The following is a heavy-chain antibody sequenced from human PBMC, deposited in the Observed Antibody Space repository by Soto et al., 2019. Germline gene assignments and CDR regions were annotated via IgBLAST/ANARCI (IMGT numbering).Heavy chain of an antibody. D-gene: IGHD3-22*01. J-gene: IGHJ4*02. CDR2: IYSSGST. V-gene: IGHV4-59*01. CDR3: ARGRKFYSDNGGYFNY. CDR1: GGSTSSYY. Sequence: PSETLSLTCTVSGGSTSSYYWSWIRQPPGKGLEWIGYIYSSGSTNYNPSLQSRVTISIDTSKNQFSLNLNSVTAADTAVYYCARGRKFYSDNGGYFNYWGQGTLVTVSS.